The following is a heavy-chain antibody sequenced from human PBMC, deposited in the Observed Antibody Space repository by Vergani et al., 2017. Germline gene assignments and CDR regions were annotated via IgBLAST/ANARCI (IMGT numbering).Heavy chain of an antibody. CDR3: VKCTGCHKHFFDS. Sequence: EVQLLESGGSLKQPGGSVRLSCAASGFTFSTYAMHWVRQASGKGLEWGSALTGGCGSTYYADSFKGRFIISRDKSRDTQYLQMNSLRPDDTATYYCVKCTGCHKHFFDSWWQGTLVAISS. CDR2: LTGGCGST. CDR1: GFTFSTYA. D-gene: IGHD2-8*02. J-gene: IGHJ4*02. V-gene: IGHV3-23*01.